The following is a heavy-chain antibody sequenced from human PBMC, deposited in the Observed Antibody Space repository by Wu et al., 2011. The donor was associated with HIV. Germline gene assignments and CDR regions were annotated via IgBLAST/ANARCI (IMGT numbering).Heavy chain of an antibody. V-gene: IGHV5-51*01. Sequence: VQLVQSGAEVKKSGESLKISCKTSGYSFTNYWIAWVRQMPGKGLEWMGIIYPGDSDIRYSPSFQGQVTISADKSISTAYLQWTSLKASDTAMYYCARHLPNYGDYGRWFDPGAREPWHRLL. J-gene: IGHJ5*02. CDR2: IYPGDSDI. CDR3: ARHLPNYGDYGRWFDP. D-gene: IGHD4-17*01. CDR1: GYSFTNYW.